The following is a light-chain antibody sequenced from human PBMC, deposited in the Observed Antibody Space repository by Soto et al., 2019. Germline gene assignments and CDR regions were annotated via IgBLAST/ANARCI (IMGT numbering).Light chain of an antibody. Sequence: QLVLTQSSSASASLGSSVKLTCTLSSGHSSYIIAWHQQQPGKGPRYLMKLEGSGSYNKGSGVPDRFSGSSSGADRYLTISNLQFEDEADYYCETWDSNTHVFGGGTKLTVL. CDR3: ETWDSNTHV. CDR1: SGHSSYI. V-gene: IGLV4-60*02. CDR2: LEGSGSY. J-gene: IGLJ3*02.